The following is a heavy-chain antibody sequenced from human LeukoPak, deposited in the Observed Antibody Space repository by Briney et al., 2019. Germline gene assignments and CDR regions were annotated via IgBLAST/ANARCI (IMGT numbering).Heavy chain of an antibody. V-gene: IGHV4-39*01. J-gene: IGHJ4*02. CDR3: ARHGAGPIAAAGTFEALVQNFDY. CDR2: IYYSGST. D-gene: IGHD6-13*01. Sequence: PSETLSLTCTVSGGSISSSSYYWGWIRQPPGKGLEWIGSIYYSGSTYYNPSLKSRVTISVDTSKNQFSLKLSSVTAADTAVYYCARHGAGPIAAAGTFEALVQNFDYWGQGTLVTVSS. CDR1: GGSISSSSYY.